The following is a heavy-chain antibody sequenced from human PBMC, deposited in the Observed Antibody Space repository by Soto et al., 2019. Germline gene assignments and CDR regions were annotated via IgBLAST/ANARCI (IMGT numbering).Heavy chain of an antibody. CDR3: ARGLWWQPKKSRRFDS. CDR1: GGSFSGYY. CDR2: IKHSGGT. Sequence: QVQLQQWGAGLLKPSETLSLTCAVYGGSFSGYYWSWIRQPPGKGLEWIGEIKHSGGTNYNPTLKSRFTISVDTSKNQLSLKLSSVTAADTAVYYCARGLWWQPKKSRRFDSWGQGTMVTVSS. D-gene: IGHD2-15*01. J-gene: IGHJ3*02. V-gene: IGHV4-34*01.